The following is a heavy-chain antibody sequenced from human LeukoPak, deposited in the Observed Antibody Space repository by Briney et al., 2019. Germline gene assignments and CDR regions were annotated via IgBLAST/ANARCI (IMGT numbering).Heavy chain of an antibody. CDR1: GFTVSSNY. CDR2: IYSGGST. V-gene: IGHV3-53*01. Sequence: QPGGSLRVSCAASGFTVSSNYMSWVRQAPGKGLEWVSVIYSGGSTYYADSVKGRFTISRDNSKNTLYLQMNSLRAEDTAVYYCASGDGYNLEHYFDYWGQGTLVTVSS. J-gene: IGHJ4*02. CDR3: ASGDGYNLEHYFDY. D-gene: IGHD5-24*01.